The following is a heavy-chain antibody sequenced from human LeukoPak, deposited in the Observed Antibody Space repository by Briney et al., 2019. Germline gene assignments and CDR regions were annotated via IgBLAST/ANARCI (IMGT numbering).Heavy chain of an antibody. CDR2: INHSGST. V-gene: IGHV4-34*01. Sequence: SETLSLTCAVSGGSFSGYYWSWIRQPPGKGLEWVGEINHSGSTNYNPSLKSLVTISVDTSKNKFSLKQSTVTAADTAVYYCARGTVRDIVVVPAAIPFDYWGQGTLVTVSS. J-gene: IGHJ4*02. CDR1: GGSFSGYY. CDR3: ARGTVRDIVVVPAAIPFDY. D-gene: IGHD2-2*02.